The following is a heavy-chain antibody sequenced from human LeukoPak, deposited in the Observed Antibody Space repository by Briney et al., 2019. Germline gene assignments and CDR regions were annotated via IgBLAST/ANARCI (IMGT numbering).Heavy chain of an antibody. CDR2: IIPIFGTA. J-gene: IGHJ6*03. D-gene: IGHD6-19*01. Sequence: SVKVSCKACGGTFSSYAISWVRQAPGQGRDWMGGIIPIFGTANYAQKFQGRVTITADKSTTTAYMELSTLRSDDTAVYYCTRVGIAARKYSSGFPYYYYYMDVWGKGTPVTVSS. V-gene: IGHV1-69*06. CDR1: GGTFSSYA. CDR3: TRVGIAARKYSSGFPYYYYYMDV.